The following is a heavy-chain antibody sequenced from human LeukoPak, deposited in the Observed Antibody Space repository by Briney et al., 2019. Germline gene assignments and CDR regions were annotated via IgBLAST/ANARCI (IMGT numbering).Heavy chain of an antibody. J-gene: IGHJ4*01. Sequence: SETLSLTCTVSGGSINSYYWSWIRQPPGKGLEWIGYIYYSRSTNYNPSLKSRVTISRDTSKNQFSLKLRSVTAADTAVYYCTSGGMVSGDYWGHGTLVTVSS. D-gene: IGHD2-8*01. CDR2: IYYSRST. CDR1: GGSINSYY. V-gene: IGHV4-59*01. CDR3: TSGGMVSGDY.